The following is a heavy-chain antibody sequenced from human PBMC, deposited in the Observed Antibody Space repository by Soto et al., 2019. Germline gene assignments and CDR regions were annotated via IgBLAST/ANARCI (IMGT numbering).Heavy chain of an antibody. Sequence: PSETLSLTCTVSGGSINSDDSYWSWLRQPPGRGLEWIGYIYDSETTYYNPSLKSRVTISVATSKNQFSLKLNSVTAADTAVYYCARDRQSVIVAMLACNGMDVWGQGITVTVSS. CDR3: ARDRQSVIVAMLACNGMDV. J-gene: IGHJ6*02. CDR2: IYDSETT. D-gene: IGHD5-12*01. CDR1: GGSINSDDSY. V-gene: IGHV4-30-4*01.